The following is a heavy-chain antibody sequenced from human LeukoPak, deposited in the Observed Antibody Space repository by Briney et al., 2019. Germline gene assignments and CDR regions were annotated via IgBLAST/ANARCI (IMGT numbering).Heavy chain of an antibody. J-gene: IGHJ4*02. D-gene: IGHD2-21*02. CDR3: AKDGGVTLSIAYCGGDCYNYFDY. V-gene: IGHV3-23*01. CDR1: GFTFSSYA. CDR2: ISGSGGST. Sequence: GGSLRLTCAASGFTFSSYAMSWVRQAPGKGLEWVSAISGSGGSTYYADSVKGRFTISRDNSKNTLYLQMNSLRAEDTAVYYCAKDGGVTLSIAYCGGDCYNYFDYWGQGTLVTVSS.